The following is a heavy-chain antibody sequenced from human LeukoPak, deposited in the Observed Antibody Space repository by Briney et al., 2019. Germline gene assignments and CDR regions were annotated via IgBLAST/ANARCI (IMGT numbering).Heavy chain of an antibody. J-gene: IGHJ4*02. CDR1: GGSISSSSYY. D-gene: IGHD5-12*01. CDR2: IYYSGST. V-gene: IGHV4-39*01. Sequence: SETLSLTCTVSGGSISSSSYYWGWIRQPPGKGLEWIGSIYYSGSTYYNPSLKSRVTISVDTSKNQFSLKLSSVTAADTAVYYCARNGPLGYGDYWDQGTLVTVSS. CDR3: ARNGPLGYGDY.